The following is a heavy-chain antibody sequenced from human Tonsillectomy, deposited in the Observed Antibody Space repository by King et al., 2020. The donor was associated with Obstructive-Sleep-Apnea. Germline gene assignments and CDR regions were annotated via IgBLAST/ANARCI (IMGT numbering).Heavy chain of an antibody. D-gene: IGHD4-17*01. CDR1: GGSVSSGSYY. V-gene: IGHV4-61*01. CDR3: ARDRTVTSFDY. Sequence: VQLQESGPGLVKPSETLSLTCTVSGGSVSSGSYYWSWIRQPPGKGLEWIGYIYYSGSTNYNPSLKSRVTISVDTSKNQFSLNLSSVTAADTAVYYCARDRTVTSFDYWGQGTLVTVSS. CDR2: IYYSGST. J-gene: IGHJ4*02.